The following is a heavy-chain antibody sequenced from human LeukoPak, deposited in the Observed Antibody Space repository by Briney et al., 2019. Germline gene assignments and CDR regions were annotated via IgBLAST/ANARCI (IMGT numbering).Heavy chain of an antibody. V-gene: IGHV3-21*01. Sequence: GGSLRLSCAASGFTFSSYSMNWVRQAPGKGLEWVSSISSSSSYIYYADSVKGRLTISRDNAKNSLYLQMNSLRAEDTAVYYCASRLDYYDSSGHDYWGQGTLVTVSS. J-gene: IGHJ4*02. CDR1: GFTFSSYS. CDR2: ISSSSSYI. CDR3: ASRLDYYDSSGHDY. D-gene: IGHD3-22*01.